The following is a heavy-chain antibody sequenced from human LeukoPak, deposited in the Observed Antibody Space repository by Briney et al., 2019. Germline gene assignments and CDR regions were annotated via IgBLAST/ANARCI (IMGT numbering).Heavy chain of an antibody. Sequence: SETLSLSCTVSGGSISSYYWSWIRQPPGKGLEWLGYIYYSGSTNYNPSLKSRVTISVDTSKNQFSLKLSSVTAADTAVYYCARVYDDFWSAPGAFDIWGQGTMVTVSS. V-gene: IGHV4-59*01. D-gene: IGHD3-3*01. CDR2: IYYSGST. CDR3: ARVYDDFWSAPGAFDI. J-gene: IGHJ3*02. CDR1: GGSISSYY.